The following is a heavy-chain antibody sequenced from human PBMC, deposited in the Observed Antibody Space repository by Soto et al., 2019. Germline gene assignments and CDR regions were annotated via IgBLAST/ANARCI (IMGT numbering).Heavy chain of an antibody. J-gene: IGHJ6*02. D-gene: IGHD2-2*01. CDR1: GGTFSSYA. CDR3: ARDRDCISTSCYFSSYYGMDV. Sequence: QVQLVQSGAEVKKPGSSVKVSCKASGGTFSSYAISWVRQAPGQGLEWMGGIIPIFGTANYAQKFQGRVTITADESTSTGYMELSSLRSEDTAVYYCARDRDCISTSCYFSSYYGMDVWGQGTTVTVSS. CDR2: IIPIFGTA. V-gene: IGHV1-69*12.